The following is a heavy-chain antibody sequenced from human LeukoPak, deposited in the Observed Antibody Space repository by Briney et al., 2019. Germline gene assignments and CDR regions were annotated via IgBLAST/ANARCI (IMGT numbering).Heavy chain of an antibody. CDR3: ARDRPSMVRGINYYFDY. CDR2: MSPNSGNT. CDR1: GYTFTSYD. D-gene: IGHD3-10*01. Sequence: ASVKASCKASGYTFTSYDINWVRQATGQGLEWMGWMSPNSGNTGYAQKFQGRVTITRDTSASTAYMELSSLRSEDTAVYYCARDRPSMVRGINYYFDYWGQGTLVTVSS. V-gene: IGHV1-8*03. J-gene: IGHJ4*02.